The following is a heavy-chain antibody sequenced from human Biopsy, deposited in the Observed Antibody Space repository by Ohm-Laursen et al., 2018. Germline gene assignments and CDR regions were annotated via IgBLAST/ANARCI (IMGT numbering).Heavy chain of an antibody. CDR3: TRLAYYYYYGMDV. CDR1: GFTFNSHE. V-gene: IGHV3-48*03. J-gene: IGHJ6*02. D-gene: IGHD2-21*01. CDR2: ITGSSSTI. Sequence: GSLRLSCTASGFTFNSHEMNWVRQAPGKGLEWISYITGSSSTIYYADSVKGRFTISRGNAKNSLYLQRNSLRAEDTAVYYCTRLAYYYYYGMDVWGQGTTVTVSS.